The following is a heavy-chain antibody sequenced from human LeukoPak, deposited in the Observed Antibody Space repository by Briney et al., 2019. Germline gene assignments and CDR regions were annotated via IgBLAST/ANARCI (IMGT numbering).Heavy chain of an antibody. J-gene: IGHJ5*02. CDR3: ARLSGSGSYAAP. V-gene: IGHV4-39*01. CDR2: IYYSGST. CDR1: GGSISSSSYY. Sequence: PSETLSLTCTVSGGSISSSSYYWGWIRQPPGKGLEWIGSIYYSGSTYYNPSLKSRVTISVDTSKNRFSLKLSSVTAADTAVYYCARLSGSGSYAAPWGQGTLVTVSS. D-gene: IGHD3-10*01.